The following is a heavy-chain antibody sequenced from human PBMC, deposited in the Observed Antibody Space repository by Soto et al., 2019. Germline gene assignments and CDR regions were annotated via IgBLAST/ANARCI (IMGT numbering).Heavy chain of an antibody. D-gene: IGHD6-13*01. CDR1: GVTVSSNY. Sequence: EVQLVASGGGLVQPGGSLRLSCAASGVTVSSNYMSWVRQAPGKGLEWVSVIYSGGSTYYADSVKGRFTISRDNSKNTLYLQINCLRAEYTAVYYCARVPAAGIFDYWGQGTLVTVSS. CDR2: IYSGGST. CDR3: ARVPAAGIFDY. V-gene: IGHV3-66*01. J-gene: IGHJ4*02.